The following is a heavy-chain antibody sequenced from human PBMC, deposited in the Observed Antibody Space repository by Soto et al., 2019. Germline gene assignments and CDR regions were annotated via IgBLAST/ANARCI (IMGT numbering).Heavy chain of an antibody. V-gene: IGHV3-30-3*01. J-gene: IGHJ6*02. CDR1: GFTFSSYA. Sequence: QVQLVESGGGVVQPGRSLRLSCAASGFTFSSYAMHWVRQAPGKGLEWVAVISYDGSNKYYADSVKGRFTISRDNSKNTMYLQLSSLRAEGTSVYYCARKHDYGDYFHYYYGMEVWGQGTTVTVAS. CDR3: ARKHDYGDYFHYYYGMEV. CDR2: ISYDGSNK. D-gene: IGHD4-17*01.